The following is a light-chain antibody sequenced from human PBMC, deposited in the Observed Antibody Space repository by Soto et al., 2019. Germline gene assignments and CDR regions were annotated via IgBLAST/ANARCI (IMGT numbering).Light chain of an antibody. CDR3: QKYNAAPLT. CDR2: GIS. Sequence: DVPMTLSPSSLSASVGDRVTIACRASQSFSTHLVWYQQKPGKLPTLLISGISTLQSGVPSRFSGSGYGTEFTLTISNLQPEDVATYYCQKYNAAPLTFGGGTKVDI. J-gene: IGKJ4*01. V-gene: IGKV1-27*01. CDR1: QSFSTH.